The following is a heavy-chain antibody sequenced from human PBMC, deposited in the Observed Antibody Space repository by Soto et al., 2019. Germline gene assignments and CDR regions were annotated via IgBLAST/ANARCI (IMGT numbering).Heavy chain of an antibody. CDR3: ARGVMGDYLEDYYMDV. V-gene: IGHV1-18*01. J-gene: IGHJ6*03. Sequence: KVSCKDSGYTCTSYGISWVRQAPGQGLEWMGWISAYNGNTNYAQKLQGRVTMTTDTSTSTAYMELRSLRSDDTAVYYCARGVMGDYLEDYYMDVWGKGTTVTVSS. CDR1: GYTCTSYG. D-gene: IGHD4-17*01. CDR2: ISAYNGNT.